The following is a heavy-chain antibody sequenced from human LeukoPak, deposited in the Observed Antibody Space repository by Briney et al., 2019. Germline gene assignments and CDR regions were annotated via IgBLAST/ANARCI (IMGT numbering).Heavy chain of an antibody. V-gene: IGHV4-4*07. J-gene: IGHJ4*02. CDR2: IYTSGST. CDR1: GGSISSYY. D-gene: IGHD6-19*01. Sequence: SETLSLTCTVSGGSISSYYWSWIRQPAGKGLEWIGRIYTSGSTNYNPSLKSRVTMSVDTSKNQFSLRLSSVTAADTAVYYCARFSSGWYLTYYFDYSGQGTLVTVSS. CDR3: ARFSSGWYLTYYFDY.